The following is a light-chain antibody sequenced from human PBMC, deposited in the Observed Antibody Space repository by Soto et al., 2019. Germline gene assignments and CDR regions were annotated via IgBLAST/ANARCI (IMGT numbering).Light chain of an antibody. J-gene: IGKJ1*01. Sequence: EIVMTQSPATLSVPPGERATLSCRASQSVSSSYLAWYQQKPGQAPRLLIYDASSRATGIPARFSGGGSGTDSPLTISSLAPEDFAVYYCQHYDSSPRTFGRGTKVDNK. CDR3: QHYDSSPRT. CDR1: QSVSSSY. V-gene: IGKV3-20*01. CDR2: DAS.